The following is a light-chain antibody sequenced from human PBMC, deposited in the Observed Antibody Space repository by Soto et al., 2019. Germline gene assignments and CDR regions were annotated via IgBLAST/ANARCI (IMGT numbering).Light chain of an antibody. Sequence: DIVMTPSPDSLAVSLGERAAINCQSRQRVFYSSTTKNSLAWYQQKPGQPPQLLIYWASTRESEVPDRFSGSGSGTDFTLTISSRQAEDVAVDYGQQYYSTPPGTFGPGNKVDIK. CDR3: QQYYSTPPGT. CDR2: WAS. V-gene: IGKV4-1*01. J-gene: IGKJ3*01. CDR1: QRVFYSSTTKNS.